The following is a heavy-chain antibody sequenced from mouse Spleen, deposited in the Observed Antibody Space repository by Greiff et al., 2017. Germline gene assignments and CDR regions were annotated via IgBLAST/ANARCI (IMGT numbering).Heavy chain of an antibody. D-gene: IGHD6-1*01. CDR2: INPSNGGT. V-gene: IGHV1-53*01. J-gene: IGHJ1*01. Sequence: QVQLQQPGTELVKPGASVKLSCKASGYTFTSYWMHWVKQRPGQGLEWIGNINPSNGGTNYNEKFKSKATLTVDKSSSTAYIQLSSLTSEDSAVYYCARGPRLAPRHFDVWGAGTTVTVSS. CDR1: GYTFTSYW. CDR3: ARGPRLAPRHFDV.